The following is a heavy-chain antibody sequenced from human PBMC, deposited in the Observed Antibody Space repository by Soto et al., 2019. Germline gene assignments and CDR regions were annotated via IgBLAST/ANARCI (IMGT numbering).Heavy chain of an antibody. CDR1: GYTFTGYY. V-gene: IGHV1-2*02. Sequence: QVQLVQSGAEVKTPGASAKVSCKTSGYTFTGYYIHWVRQAPGQGLELMALINTNCGDTSYGYKFKCSVDVTSDTCINTGYIEVTRLSFDDPAVYYCAVAGLPCEYWGQGTLVTV. D-gene: IGHD6-19*01. CDR2: INTNCGDT. J-gene: IGHJ1*01. CDR3: AVAGLPCEY.